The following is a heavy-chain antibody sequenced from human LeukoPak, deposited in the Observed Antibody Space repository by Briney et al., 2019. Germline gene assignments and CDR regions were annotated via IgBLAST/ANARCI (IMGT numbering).Heavy chain of an antibody. J-gene: IGHJ4*02. CDR3: ARAYYYDSSGYYPDPFDY. Sequence: GGSLRLSCAASGFTFSSYSMNWVRQAPGKGLEWVSSISSSSSYIYYADSVKGRFTISRDNAKNSLYLQMNSLRAEDTAVYYCARAYYYDSSGYYPDPFDYWGQGTLVTVSS. CDR1: GFTFSSYS. CDR2: ISSSSSYI. D-gene: IGHD3-22*01. V-gene: IGHV3-21*01.